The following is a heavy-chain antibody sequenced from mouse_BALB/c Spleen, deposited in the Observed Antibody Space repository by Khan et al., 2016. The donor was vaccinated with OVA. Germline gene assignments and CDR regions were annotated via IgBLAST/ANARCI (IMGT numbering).Heavy chain of an antibody. CDR3: ARSHLLGLYAMDY. J-gene: IGHJ4*01. V-gene: IGHV1S34*01. D-gene: IGHD2-2*01. CDR2: ISCYNGAT. CDR1: GYSFTGYY. Sequence: LVKTGASVKISCKTSGYSFTGYYMHWVKQSHGKSLEWIGYISCYNGATTYNQKFKGKATFTVDTSYSTAYMQFNSLTSEDSAVYYCARSHLLGLYAMDYWGQGTSVTVSS.